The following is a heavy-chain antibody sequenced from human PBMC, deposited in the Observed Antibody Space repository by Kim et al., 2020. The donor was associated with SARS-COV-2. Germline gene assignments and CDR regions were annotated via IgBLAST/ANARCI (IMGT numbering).Heavy chain of an antibody. D-gene: IGHD3-3*01. CDR3: ARIWSGYYDAFDI. Sequence: SETLSLTCTVSGGSISSSSYYWGWIRQPPGKGLEWIGSIYYSGSTYYNPSLKSRVTISVDTSKNQSSLKLSSVTAADTAVYYCARIWSGYYDAFDIWGQGTMVTVSS. CDR1: GGSISSSSYY. CDR2: IYYSGST. J-gene: IGHJ3*02. V-gene: IGHV4-39*07.